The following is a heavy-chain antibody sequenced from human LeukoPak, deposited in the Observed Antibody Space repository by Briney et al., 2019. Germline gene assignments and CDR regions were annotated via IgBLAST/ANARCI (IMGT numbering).Heavy chain of an antibody. V-gene: IGHV4-39*01. Sequence: SETLSLTCTVSGDSISSRSYYWGWIRQPPGKGLEWIGSMYYSGNTYYNPSLKSRVTISVDTSKNQFSLKLSSVTAADTAVYYCARKVRPDYSRFDYWGQGTLVTVSS. CDR1: GDSISSRSYY. CDR3: ARKVRPDYSRFDY. CDR2: MYYSGNT. D-gene: IGHD4/OR15-4a*01. J-gene: IGHJ4*02.